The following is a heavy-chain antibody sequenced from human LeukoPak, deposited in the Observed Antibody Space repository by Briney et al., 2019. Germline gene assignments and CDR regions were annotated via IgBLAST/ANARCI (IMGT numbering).Heavy chain of an antibody. V-gene: IGHV3-48*01. D-gene: IGHD3-22*01. J-gene: IGHJ4*02. CDR3: APTYYYDSSGCLFDY. CDR1: GFIFSDYT. CDR2: ISSSSAII. Sequence: PGGSLRLSCAASGFIFSDYTMNWVRQAPGKGLEWVSNISSSSAIITYADSVKGRFTISRDNAKKSLYLQMNSLRAEDTAVYYCAPTYYYDSSGCLFDYWGQGTLVTVSS.